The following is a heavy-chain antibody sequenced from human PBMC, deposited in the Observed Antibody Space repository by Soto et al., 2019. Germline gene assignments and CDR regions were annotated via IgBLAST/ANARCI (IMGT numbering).Heavy chain of an antibody. CDR1: GFTFSSYS. J-gene: IGHJ6*03. CDR2: ISSSSSTI. Sequence: PGGSLRLSCAASGFTFSSYSMNWVRQAPGKGLEWVSYISSSSSTIYYADSVKGRFTISRDNAKNSLYLQMNSLRAEDTAVYYCARDSCITIFGGDYYYYMEVWGKGTTVTVSS. CDR3: ARDSCITIFGGDYYYYMEV. V-gene: IGHV3-48*01. D-gene: IGHD3-3*01.